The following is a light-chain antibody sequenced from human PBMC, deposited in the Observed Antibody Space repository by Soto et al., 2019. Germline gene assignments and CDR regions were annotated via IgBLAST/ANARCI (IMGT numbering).Light chain of an antibody. CDR1: TSNIGAGYD. V-gene: IGLV1-40*01. J-gene: IGLJ2*01. CDR2: INN. CDR3: QSYDIRLRGSV. Sequence: QSVLTQPPSVSGAPGRRVTISCTGSTSNIGAGYDVHWFQQVPGGAPKLLIYINNNGPSGVPGRFSGCSFGTSASLAITGLQAEDEADYYCQSYDIRLRGSVFGGGTKVTVL.